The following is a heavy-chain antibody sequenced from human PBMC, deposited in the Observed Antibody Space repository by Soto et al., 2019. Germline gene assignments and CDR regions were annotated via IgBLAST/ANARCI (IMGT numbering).Heavy chain of an antibody. CDR1: GGSISSYY. V-gene: IGHV4-59*08. CDR2: IYYSGST. D-gene: IGHD2-15*01. CDR3: ARMRPTSWHDYYFFGMDL. J-gene: IGHJ6*02. Sequence: SEALSLTCTVSGGSISSYYWSWIRQPPGKGLEWIGYIYYSGSTKYNPSLNSRVTISVDTSKNQFSLTVTSVTAADTAVYYCARMRPTSWHDYYFFGMDLWGQGTTVTVSS.